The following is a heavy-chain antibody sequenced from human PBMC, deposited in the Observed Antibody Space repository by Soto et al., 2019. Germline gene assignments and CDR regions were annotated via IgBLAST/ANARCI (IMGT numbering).Heavy chain of an antibody. J-gene: IGHJ6*02. CDR1: GYTLTSYG. Sequence: GASVKVSCKASGYTLTSYGISWVRQAPGQGLQWMGWISAYNGNTNYAQKLQGRVTMTTDTSTSTAYMELRSLRSDDTAVYYCARDELILTGYPDYYYYGMDVWGQGTTVTVSS. CDR3: ARDELILTGYPDYYYYGMDV. CDR2: ISAYNGNT. D-gene: IGHD3-9*01. V-gene: IGHV1-18*01.